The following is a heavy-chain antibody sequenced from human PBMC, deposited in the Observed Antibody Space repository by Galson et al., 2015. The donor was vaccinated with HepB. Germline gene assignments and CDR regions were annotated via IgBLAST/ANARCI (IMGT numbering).Heavy chain of an antibody. CDR1: GFTFSSYS. CDR3: ARDAGAPTPEDWFDP. CDR2: ISSSSSYI. V-gene: IGHV3-21*01. Sequence: SLRLSCAASGFTFSSYSMNWVRQAPGKGLEWVSSISSSSSYIYYADSVKGRFTVSRDNAKNSLYLQMNSLRAEDTAVYYCARDAGAPTPEDWFDPWGQGTLVTVSS. J-gene: IGHJ5*02. D-gene: IGHD1-14*01.